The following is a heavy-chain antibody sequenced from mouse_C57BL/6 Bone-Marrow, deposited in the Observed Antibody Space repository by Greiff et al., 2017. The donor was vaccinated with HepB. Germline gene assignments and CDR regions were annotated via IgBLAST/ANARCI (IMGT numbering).Heavy chain of an antibody. CDR3: AREADGYYVAY. D-gene: IGHD2-3*01. V-gene: IGHV1-69*01. J-gene: IGHJ3*01. CDR2: IDPSDSYT. Sequence: QVQLQQSGAELVMPGASVKLSCKASGYTFTSYWMHWVKQRPGQGLEWIGEIDPSDSYTNYNQKFKGKSTLTVDKSSSTAYMQLSSLTSEDSAVYYCAREADGYYVAYWGQGTLVTVSA. CDR1: GYTFTSYW.